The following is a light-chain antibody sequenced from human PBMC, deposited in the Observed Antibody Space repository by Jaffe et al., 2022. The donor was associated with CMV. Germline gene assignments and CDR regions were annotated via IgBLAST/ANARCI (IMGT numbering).Light chain of an antibody. CDR1: SSNVGSYNL. V-gene: IGLV2-23*02. CDR3: CSYAGTNTFVV. CDR2: EVT. J-gene: IGLJ2*01. Sequence: QSALTQPASVSGSPGQSITISCTGTSSNVGSYNLVSWYQQHPGKVPKLIIYEVTKRPSGISSRFSGSKSGNTASLTISGLQADDEAEYYCCSYAGTNTFVVFGGGTKLTVL.